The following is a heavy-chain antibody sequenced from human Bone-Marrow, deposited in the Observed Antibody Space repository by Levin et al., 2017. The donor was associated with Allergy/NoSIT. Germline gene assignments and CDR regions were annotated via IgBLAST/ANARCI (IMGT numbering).Heavy chain of an antibody. Sequence: GGSLRLSCEASGFTFNIYEMNWVRQAPGKGLEWVSYISPSGRTIESADSVKGRFTTSRDNAKNSLYLQMNSLRIEDTAVYYCAKGGRQYTSGWANYWGQGTLVTVSS. CDR1: GFTFNIYE. CDR3: AKGGRQYTSGWANY. J-gene: IGHJ4*02. CDR2: ISPSGRTI. V-gene: IGHV3-48*03. D-gene: IGHD6-19*01.